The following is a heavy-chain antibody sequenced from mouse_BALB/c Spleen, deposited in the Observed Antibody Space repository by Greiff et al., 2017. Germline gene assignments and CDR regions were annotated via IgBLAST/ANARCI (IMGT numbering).Heavy chain of an antibody. CDR3: ARGNGYDGASWFAY. D-gene: IGHD2-2*01. J-gene: IGHJ3*01. CDR1: GYTFTSYW. Sequence: QVQLKESGAELAKPGASVKMSCKASGYTFTSYWMHWVKQRPGQGLEWIGYINPSTGYTEYNQKFKDKATLTADKSSSTAYMQLSSLTSEDSAVYYCARGNGYDGASWFAYWGQGTLVTVSA. V-gene: IGHV1-7*01. CDR2: INPSTGYT.